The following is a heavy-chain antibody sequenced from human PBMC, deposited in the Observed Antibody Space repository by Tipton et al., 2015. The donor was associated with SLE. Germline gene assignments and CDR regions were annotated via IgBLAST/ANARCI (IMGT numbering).Heavy chain of an antibody. D-gene: IGHD6-13*01. CDR3: ARGEAAAAEPYYFDY. Sequence: TLSLTCTVSGASISSYYWSWIRQPPGKGLEWIGYIYYSGNTNYNPSLKNRVTISVDTSKTQFSLKPSSVTAADTAVYYCARGEAAAAEPYYFDYWGQGTLVTVSS. CDR1: GASISSYY. V-gene: IGHV4-59*01. CDR2: IYYSGNT. J-gene: IGHJ4*02.